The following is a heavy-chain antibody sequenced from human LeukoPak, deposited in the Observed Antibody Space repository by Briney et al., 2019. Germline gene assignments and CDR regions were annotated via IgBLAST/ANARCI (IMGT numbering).Heavy chain of an antibody. D-gene: IGHD1-26*01. J-gene: IGHJ6*03. CDR1: GYTFTSYG. CDR2: ISAYNGNT. V-gene: IGHV1-18*01. Sequence: GASVKVSCKASGYTFTSYGISWVRQAPGQGLEWMGWISAYNGNTNYAQKLQGRVTMTTDTSTSTAYMELRSLRSDDTAVYYCARCMSGSYYDYYYYYMDVWGKGTTVTISS. CDR3: ARCMSGSYYDYYYYYMDV.